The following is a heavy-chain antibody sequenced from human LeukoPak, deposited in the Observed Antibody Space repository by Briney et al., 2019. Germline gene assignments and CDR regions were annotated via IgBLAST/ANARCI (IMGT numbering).Heavy chain of an antibody. CDR3: AREGEWLSYYFDY. CDR2: FDPEDGET. CDR1: GYTLTELS. D-gene: IGHD3-3*01. Sequence: APVKVSCKVSGYTLTELSMHWVRQAPGKGLEWMGGFDPEDGETIYAQKFQGRVTMTEDTSTDTAYMELSRLRSDDTAVYYCAREGEWLSYYFDYWGQGTLVTVSS. V-gene: IGHV1-24*01. J-gene: IGHJ4*02.